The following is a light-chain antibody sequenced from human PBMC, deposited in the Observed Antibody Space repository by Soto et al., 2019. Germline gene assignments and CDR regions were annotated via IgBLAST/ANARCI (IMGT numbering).Light chain of an antibody. CDR1: TSDVGGYNY. CDR3: SSYTSRSTLYV. V-gene: IGLV2-14*01. CDR2: HVS. Sequence: QSALTQPASVSGSPGHSITISCTGTTSDVGGYNYVSWYQQHPGKAPKLMMYHVSNRPSGVSNRFSGSKSGNTASLTITGLQGEDESDYYCSSYTSRSTLYVFRAGTKLTVL. J-gene: IGLJ1*01.